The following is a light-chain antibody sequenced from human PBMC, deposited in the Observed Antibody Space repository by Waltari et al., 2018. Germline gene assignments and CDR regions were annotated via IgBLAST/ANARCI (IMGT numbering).Light chain of an antibody. Sequence: QSVVTQPPSASGAPGQRVTISCSGSSSNVGTNSLKWYQQLPGTAPKVVMYDIYRRPSGVPDRFSGSRSGTTASLTISGLQSEDEADYYCSVWDDSLSGPVFGGGTKLTVL. CDR1: SSNVGTNS. CDR3: SVWDDSLSGPV. CDR2: DIY. J-gene: IGLJ2*01. V-gene: IGLV1-44*01.